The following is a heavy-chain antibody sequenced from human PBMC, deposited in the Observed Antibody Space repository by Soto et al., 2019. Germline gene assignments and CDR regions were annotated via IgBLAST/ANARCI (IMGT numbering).Heavy chain of an antibody. CDR1: GGSISIFTYY. V-gene: IGHV4-39*01. CDR2: VYYNENT. Sequence: SETLSLTCSVSGGSISIFTYYWGWIRQPPGKGLEWIGTVYYNENTYYNPSLKSRVTITVDTAKNQFSLNLRSVTAADTAMYFCARRERYYGSPGWFDPWGPGTLVTV. CDR3: ARRERYYGSPGWFDP. D-gene: IGHD3-10*01. J-gene: IGHJ5*02.